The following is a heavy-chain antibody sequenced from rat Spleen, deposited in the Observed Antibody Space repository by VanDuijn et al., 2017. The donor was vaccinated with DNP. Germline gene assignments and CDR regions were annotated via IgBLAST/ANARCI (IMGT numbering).Heavy chain of an antibody. V-gene: IGHV5S11*01. CDR1: GFTFSNYY. CDR2: ISTSGSRT. Sequence: EVQLVESGGGLVQPGRSMKLSCAASGFTFSNYYMAWVRQAPKKGLEWVATISTSGSRTYYPDSVKGRFTCSRDNAKSSLYLQMNSLKSEETANYYCARHVYSGGGGFAYWGQGTLVTVSS. J-gene: IGHJ3*01. CDR3: ARHVYSGGGGFAY. D-gene: IGHD1-1*01.